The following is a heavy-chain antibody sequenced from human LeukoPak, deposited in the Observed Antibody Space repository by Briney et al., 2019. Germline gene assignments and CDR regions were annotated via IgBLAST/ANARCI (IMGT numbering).Heavy chain of an antibody. J-gene: IGHJ5*02. Sequence: PSETLSLTCAVYGGSFSGYYWSWIRQPPGKGLEWSGEINHSGSTNYNPSLTSRVTISVDTSKNQFSLKLSSVTAADTAVYYCARGTRYYYGSGSSPVWFDPWGQGTLVTVSS. CDR1: GGSFSGYY. CDR2: INHSGST. V-gene: IGHV4-34*01. D-gene: IGHD3-10*01. CDR3: ARGTRYYYGSGSSPVWFDP.